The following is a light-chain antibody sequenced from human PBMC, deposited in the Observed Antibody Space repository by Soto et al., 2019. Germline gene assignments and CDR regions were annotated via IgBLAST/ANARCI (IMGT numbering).Light chain of an antibody. CDR1: SSDVGGYSY. Sequence: QSALTQPASVSGSPGQSITISCTGTSSDVGGYSYVSWYQQHPGKPPKLMIYEVSNRPSGVSHRFSGSKSGNTASLTISGLQTEDEADYYCGSFSSITREVFGGGTKLTVL. CDR2: EVS. J-gene: IGLJ2*01. CDR3: GSFSSITREV. V-gene: IGLV2-14*01.